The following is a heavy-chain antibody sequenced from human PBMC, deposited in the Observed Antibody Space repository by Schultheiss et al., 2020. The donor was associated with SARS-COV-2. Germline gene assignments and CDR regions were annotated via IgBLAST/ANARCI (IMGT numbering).Heavy chain of an antibody. CDR1: GFTFSSYW. Sequence: GGSLRLSCAASGFTFSSYWMHWVRQAPGKGLVWVSRINSDGSSTSYADSVKGRFTISRDNANNSLYLQMNSLRDEDTAVYYCRGSDYWGQGTLVTVSS. CDR2: INSDGSST. D-gene: IGHD3-10*01. CDR3: RGSDY. V-gene: IGHV3-74*01. J-gene: IGHJ4*02.